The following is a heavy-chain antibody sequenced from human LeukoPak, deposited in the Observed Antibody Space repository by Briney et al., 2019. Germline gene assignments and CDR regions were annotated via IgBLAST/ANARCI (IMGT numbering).Heavy chain of an antibody. Sequence: HPGRSLRLSCAASGFTFSSYAMHWVRQAPGKGLEWVAVILYDGSNKYYADSVKGRFTISRDNSKNTLYLQMNSLRAEDTAVYYCARVGDYGDYVLDYWGQGTLVTVSS. J-gene: IGHJ4*02. CDR3: ARVGDYGDYVLDY. CDR1: GFTFSSYA. CDR2: ILYDGSNK. V-gene: IGHV3-30-3*01. D-gene: IGHD4-17*01.